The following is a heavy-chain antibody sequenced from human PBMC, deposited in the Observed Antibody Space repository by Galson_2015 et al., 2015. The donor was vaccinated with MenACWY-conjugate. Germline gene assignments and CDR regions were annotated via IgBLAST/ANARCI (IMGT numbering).Heavy chain of an antibody. V-gene: IGHV3-30*03. CDR3: ARGRGQVLASGYPYYFDY. CDR2: ISDDGSNK. D-gene: IGHD3-22*01. CDR1: GFTFSIYG. Sequence: SLRLSCAASGFTFSIYGMHWVRQAPGKGLEWVAVISDDGSNKYYADSVKGRFTISRDNSKNTLYLQMNSLRAEDTAVYYCARGRGQVLASGYPYYFDYWGQGTLVTVSS. J-gene: IGHJ4*02.